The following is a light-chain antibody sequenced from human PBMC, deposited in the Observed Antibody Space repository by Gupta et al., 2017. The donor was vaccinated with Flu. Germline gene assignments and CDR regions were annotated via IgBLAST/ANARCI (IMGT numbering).Light chain of an antibody. CDR3: TSLTTRSTWV. V-gene: IGLV2-14*01. CDR1: SSDIGAYNY. J-gene: IGLJ3*02. CDR2: EVS. Sequence: QSALTQPASVSGSPGQSITISCTGTSSDIGAYNYVSWYQQHPGKAPKLIIYEVSNRPSGVSNRFSGSKSGNTASLTISGLQADDEADYYCTSLTTRSTWVFGGGTKLTVL.